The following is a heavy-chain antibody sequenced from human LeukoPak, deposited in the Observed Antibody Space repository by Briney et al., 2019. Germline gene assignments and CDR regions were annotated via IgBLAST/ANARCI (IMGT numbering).Heavy chain of an antibody. CDR3: AREGSYCVGGDCYSFDF. CDR2: MHPGNGNT. CDR1: GYRFISNY. J-gene: IGHJ4*02. D-gene: IGHD2-21*02. Sequence: GASVKVSCKASGYRFISNYIQWVRQAPGLGPEWMGWMHPGNGNTRYAEKFQGRVTMTRDTSINTAYMELNSLRSDDTAVYYCAREGSYCVGGDCYSFDFWGQGTLITVSS. V-gene: IGHV1-2*02.